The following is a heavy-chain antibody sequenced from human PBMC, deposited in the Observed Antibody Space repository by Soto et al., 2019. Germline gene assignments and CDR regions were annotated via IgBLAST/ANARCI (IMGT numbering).Heavy chain of an antibody. CDR2: IWPDGNNK. CDR3: ARGGVVATTELGYFDP. D-gene: IGHD1-26*01. V-gene: IGHV3-33*01. J-gene: IGHJ5*02. CDR1: GFTFRNYG. Sequence: QVQLVESGGGVVQPGRSLRLSCTASGFTFRNYGIHWVRQAPGKGLEWVAVIWPDGNNKYYPDSVKGRFTISRDNSKNTLYLQMNSRRAEDTAVYYCARGGVVATTELGYFDPWGQGTLVTVSS.